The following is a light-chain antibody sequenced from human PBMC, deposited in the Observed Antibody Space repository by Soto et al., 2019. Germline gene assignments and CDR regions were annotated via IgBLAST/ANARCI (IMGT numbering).Light chain of an antibody. CDR3: QQYYTYWHM. J-gene: IGKJ1*01. V-gene: IGKV1-5*01. CDR1: QSISDY. CDR2: DAS. Sequence: DIQMTQSPSTLSASVGDRVIITCRASQSISDYLAWYQQKPGKPPKLLIYDASNLDSGVPSTFSGSGSGTEFTLTISRLQPDDFATYYCQQYYTYWHMFGQGTRVEIK.